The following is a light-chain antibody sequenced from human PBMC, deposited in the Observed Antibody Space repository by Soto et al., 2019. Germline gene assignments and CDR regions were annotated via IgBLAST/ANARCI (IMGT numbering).Light chain of an antibody. CDR1: QSVSSD. CDR2: DAS. Sequence: EIVLTQSPGTLSLSTGERVTLSCRASQSVSSDLAWYQQKPGQAPRLLIYDASTRATGIPARFSGSGSGTEFTLTISSLQSEDFAVYYCQQYNNWRTFGQGTKVDIK. J-gene: IGKJ1*01. CDR3: QQYNNWRT. V-gene: IGKV3-15*01.